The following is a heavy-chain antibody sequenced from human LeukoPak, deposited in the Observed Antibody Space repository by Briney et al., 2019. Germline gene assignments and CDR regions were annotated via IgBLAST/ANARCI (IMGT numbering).Heavy chain of an antibody. J-gene: IGHJ4*02. V-gene: IGHV4-59*01. CDR1: GGSISSYY. Sequence: SETLSPTCTVSGGSISSYYWSWLRQPPGKGLEWIGYIYYSGSTNYNPSLKRRVTIPVDPSKNQYPLTLSSVPAADTAVYYCAGTQVDGVARSFDYWGQGTLVTVS. CDR2: IYYSGST. D-gene: IGHD3-10*01. CDR3: AGTQVDGVARSFDY.